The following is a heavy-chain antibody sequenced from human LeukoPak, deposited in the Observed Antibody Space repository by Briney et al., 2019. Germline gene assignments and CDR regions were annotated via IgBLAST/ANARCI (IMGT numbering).Heavy chain of an antibody. V-gene: IGHV4-34*01. J-gene: IGHJ6*03. Sequence: SETLSLTCAVYGGSFSGYYWSWIRQPPGKGLEWIGEINHSGSTNYNPSLKSRVTISVDTSKNQFSLKLSSVTAADTAVYYCARQRSGSSWSMGCYYMDVWGKGTTVTISS. CDR1: GGSFSGYY. D-gene: IGHD6-13*01. CDR2: INHSGST. CDR3: ARQRSGSSWSMGCYYMDV.